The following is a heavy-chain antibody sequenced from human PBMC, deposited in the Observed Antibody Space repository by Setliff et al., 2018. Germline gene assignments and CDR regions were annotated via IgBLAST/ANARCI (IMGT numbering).Heavy chain of an antibody. V-gene: IGHV1-18*01. D-gene: IGHD2-8*01. CDR2: INGYNGNT. CDR3: SRLVRYCTTTTCQTLSGAEH. Sequence: GASVKVSCKASGYEFNNYGIAWVQQAPGQGLEWMGWINGYNGNTFYAPKLQGRLTMTTDASTATAYMELRSLRSDDTAIYFCSRLVRYCTTTTCQTLSGAEHWGQGTLVTVSS. CDR1: GYEFNNYG. J-gene: IGHJ4*02.